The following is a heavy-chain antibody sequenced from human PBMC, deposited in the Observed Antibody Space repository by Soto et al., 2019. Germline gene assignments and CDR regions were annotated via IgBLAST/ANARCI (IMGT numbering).Heavy chain of an antibody. CDR3: ARGISYGIWFGELGAFDI. CDR1: GGSFSGYY. J-gene: IGHJ3*02. V-gene: IGHV4-34*01. CDR2: INHSGST. Sequence: SETMSLTCAVYGGSFSGYYWSWIRQPPGKGLEWIGEINHSGSTNYNPSLKSRVTISVDTSKNQFSLKLSSVTAADTAVYYCARGISYGIWFGELGAFDIWGQGTMVTVSS. D-gene: IGHD3-10*01.